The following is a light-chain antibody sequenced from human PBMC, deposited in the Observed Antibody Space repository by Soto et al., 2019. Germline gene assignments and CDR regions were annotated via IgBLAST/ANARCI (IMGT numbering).Light chain of an antibody. Sequence: QSVLTQPPSVSGAPGQTVTISCTGNSSNIGAGYDVHWYQQLPGTAPKLLIFANNNRPSGVPERFSGSKSGSSGSLAIAGLQPEDEGDYYCQSYDRGLRVVLFGGGTKVTVL. V-gene: IGLV1-40*01. CDR1: SSNIGAGYD. J-gene: IGLJ2*01. CDR3: QSYDRGLRVVL. CDR2: ANN.